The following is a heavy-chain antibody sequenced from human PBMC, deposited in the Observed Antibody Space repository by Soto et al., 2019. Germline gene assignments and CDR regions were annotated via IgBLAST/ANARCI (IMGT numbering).Heavy chain of an antibody. CDR2: INHSGST. Sequence: QVQLQQWGAGLLKPSETLSLTCGVYGGSFSGYYWSWIRQPPRKGMEWIGEINHSGSTNYNPSLKSRVTISVDTSKNQFSLKLSSVTAADTAVFYCARWSVAVIHWYFDLWGRGTLVTVSS. CDR3: ARWSVAVIHWYFDL. CDR1: GGSFSGYY. D-gene: IGHD6-19*01. V-gene: IGHV4-34*01. J-gene: IGHJ2*01.